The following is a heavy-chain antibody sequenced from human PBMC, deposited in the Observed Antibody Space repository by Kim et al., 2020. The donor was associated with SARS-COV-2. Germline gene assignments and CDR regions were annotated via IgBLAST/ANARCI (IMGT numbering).Heavy chain of an antibody. V-gene: IGHV7-4-1*02. J-gene: IGHJ5*02. CDR3: ARGGRKIVVVTAILSERFGNNWCDP. D-gene: IGHD2-21*02. CDR1: GYTFTSYA. CDR2: INTNTGNP. Sequence: ASVKVSCKASGYTFTSYAMNWVRQAPGQGLEWMGWINTNTGNPTYAQGFTGRFVFSLDTSVSTAYLQISSLKAEDTAVYYCARGGRKIVVVTAILSERFGNNWCDPWGQGTLVTVSS.